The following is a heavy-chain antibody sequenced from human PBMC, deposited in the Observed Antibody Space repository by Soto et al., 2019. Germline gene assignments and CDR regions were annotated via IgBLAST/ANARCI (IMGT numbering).Heavy chain of an antibody. CDR3: ARTLAARAYFDY. J-gene: IGHJ4*02. D-gene: IGHD6-13*01. CDR1: GGSISSYY. CDR2: IYYSGST. V-gene: IGHV4-59*01. Sequence: LSLTCTVSGGSISSYYWSWIRQPPGKGLEWIGYIYYSGSTNYNPSLKSRVTISVDTSKNQFSLKLSSVTAADTAVYYCARTLAARAYFDYWGQGTLVTVSS.